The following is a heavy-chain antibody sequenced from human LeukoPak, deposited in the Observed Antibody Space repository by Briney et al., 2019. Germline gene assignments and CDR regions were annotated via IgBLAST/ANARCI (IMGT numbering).Heavy chain of an antibody. Sequence: GGSLRLSCAASGFTFSSNAMSWVRQAPGKGLEWVSAISGSGGSTYYADSVKGRFTISRDNSKNTLYLQMNSLRAEDTAVYYCAKLGGSYRSFDYWGQGTLVTVSS. D-gene: IGHD1-26*01. CDR2: ISGSGGST. CDR3: AKLGGSYRSFDY. J-gene: IGHJ4*02. V-gene: IGHV3-23*01. CDR1: GFTFSSNA.